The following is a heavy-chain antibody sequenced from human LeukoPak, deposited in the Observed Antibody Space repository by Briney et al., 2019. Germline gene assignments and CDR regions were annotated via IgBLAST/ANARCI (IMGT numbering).Heavy chain of an antibody. J-gene: IGHJ4*02. CDR1: GFTFSHYW. CDR3: ARDSGYGGDY. CDR2: IKRDGSEK. V-gene: IGHV3-7*01. Sequence: GRSLRLSCAASGFTFSHYWMCWVRQAPGKGLEWVANIKRDGSEKNYVDSVKGRFTISRDNAKNSLYLQINSLRVEDTAVYYCARDSGYGGDYWGQGTPVTVSS. D-gene: IGHD5-12*01.